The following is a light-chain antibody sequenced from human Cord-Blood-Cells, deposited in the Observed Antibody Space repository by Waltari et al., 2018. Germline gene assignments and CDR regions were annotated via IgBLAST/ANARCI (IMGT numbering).Light chain of an antibody. J-gene: IGLJ3*02. V-gene: IGLV5-45*01. Sequence: QAVLPQPASLLPSPGASASLTRTLRSGSNVGNYSIYWYQQTPGSPPQYLLRYKSHADKQQGSGVPSRFSGSKDASANAGILLISGLQSEDEADYYCMIWHSSAWVFGGGTKLTVL. CDR3: MIWHSSAWV. CDR1: SGSNVGNYS. CDR2: YKSHADK.